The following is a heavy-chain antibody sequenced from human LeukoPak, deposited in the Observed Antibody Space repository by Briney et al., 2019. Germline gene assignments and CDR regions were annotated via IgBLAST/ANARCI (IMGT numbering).Heavy chain of an antibody. D-gene: IGHD6-13*01. CDR1: GGSISSYY. V-gene: IGHV4-4*07. Sequence: SETLSLTCTVSGGSISSYYWSWIRQPAGKGLEWIGRIYSSGSTTYNPSLKSRVTMSVDTSKNQFSLKVTSVTAADTAVYYCARHVVGAAAGRLAYYYMDVWGKGTTVTISS. CDR3: ARHVVGAAAGRLAYYYMDV. J-gene: IGHJ6*03. CDR2: IYSSGST.